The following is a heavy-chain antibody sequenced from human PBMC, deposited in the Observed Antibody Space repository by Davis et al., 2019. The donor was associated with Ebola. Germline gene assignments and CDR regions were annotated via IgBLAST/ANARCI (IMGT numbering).Heavy chain of an antibody. Sequence: SLNISCAASDFTVSSNHMSWLRHAPGKGLELVSVIYDRSTAYADSVRGRFTISSDKSNNSLYLDMNSLRVDDTAVYYCATTQWLREFDNWGQGTLVTVSS. CDR2: IYDRST. D-gene: IGHD6-19*01. CDR3: ATTQWLREFDN. J-gene: IGHJ4*02. V-gene: IGHV3-53*05. CDR1: DFTVSSNH.